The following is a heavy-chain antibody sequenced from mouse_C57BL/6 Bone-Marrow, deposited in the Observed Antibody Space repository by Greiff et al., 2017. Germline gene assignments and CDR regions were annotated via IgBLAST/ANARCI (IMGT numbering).Heavy chain of an antibody. Sequence: VQLQQSGPELVKPGASVKISCKASGYAFSSSWMNWVKQRPGKGLEWIGRIYPGDGDTNYNGKFKGKATLTADKSSSTAYMQLSSLTSEDSAVYFCARYPYYYGSSLFDYWGQGTTLTVSS. CDR3: ARYPYYYGSSLFDY. CDR2: IYPGDGDT. CDR1: GYAFSSSW. V-gene: IGHV1-82*01. D-gene: IGHD1-1*01. J-gene: IGHJ2*01.